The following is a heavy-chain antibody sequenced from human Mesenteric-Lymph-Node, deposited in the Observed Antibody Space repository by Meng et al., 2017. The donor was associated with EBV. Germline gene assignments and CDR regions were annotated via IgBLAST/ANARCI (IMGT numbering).Heavy chain of an antibody. Sequence: EVQLSEIGEGLVKPGGSLGLSCAASGFTCSSYAMSWVRQAPGKGLEWVSTISGSGGTTYYADSVKGRFTISRDNAKNTLYLQMNSLRVEDTAMYYCARAMVDYWGQGTLVTVSS. D-gene: IGHD2-8*01. J-gene: IGHJ4*02. V-gene: IGHV3-23*01. CDR2: ISGSGGTT. CDR3: ARAMVDY. CDR1: GFTCSSYA.